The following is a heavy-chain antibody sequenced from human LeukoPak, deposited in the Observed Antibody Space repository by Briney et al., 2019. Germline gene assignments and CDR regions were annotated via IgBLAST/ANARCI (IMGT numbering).Heavy chain of an antibody. D-gene: IGHD3-22*01. CDR1: GGTFSSYA. Sequence: ASVKVSCKXSGGTFSSYAISWVRQAPGQGLEWMGRIIPIFGTANYAQKFQGRVTITTDESTSTAYMELSSLRSEDTAVYYCARGPWDYDSSGYPEYWGQGTLVTVSS. CDR2: IIPIFGTA. V-gene: IGHV1-69*05. J-gene: IGHJ4*02. CDR3: ARGPWDYDSSGYPEY.